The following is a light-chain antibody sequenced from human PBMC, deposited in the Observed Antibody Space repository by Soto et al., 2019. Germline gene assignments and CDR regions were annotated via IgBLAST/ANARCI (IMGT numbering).Light chain of an antibody. V-gene: IGKV1-39*01. J-gene: IGKJ2*01. CDR2: SAD. CDR1: PSIGSY. CDR3: QQNYGFPYT. Sequence: DVQLTQSPSLLSASVGDTVTMTCRASPSIGSYLNWYQHKPGKPPRLLIFSADTLESGVSSRFSGSGFNKQFTLTINSLQPEDFAGYYCQQNYGFPYTFGQGTRVEIK.